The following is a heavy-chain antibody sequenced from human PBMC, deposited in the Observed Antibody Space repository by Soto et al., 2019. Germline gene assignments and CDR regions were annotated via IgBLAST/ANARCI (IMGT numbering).Heavy chain of an antibody. V-gene: IGHV1-69*02. Sequence: QVQLVQSGAEVKKPGSSVKVSCKASGGTFSSYTISWVRQAPGQGLEWMGRIIPILGIANYAQKFQGRVTITAEKSTSTAYMELSSLRSEDTAVYYCARGSMTTEGRGLHGGMDVWGQGTTVTVSS. D-gene: IGHD4-17*01. CDR3: ARGSMTTEGRGLHGGMDV. CDR2: IIPILGIA. CDR1: GGTFSSYT. J-gene: IGHJ6*02.